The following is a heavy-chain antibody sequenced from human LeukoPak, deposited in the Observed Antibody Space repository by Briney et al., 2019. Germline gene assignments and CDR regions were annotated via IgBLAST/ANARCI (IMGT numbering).Heavy chain of an antibody. D-gene: IGHD3-22*01. CDR2: IIPIFGTA. CDR1: GGTFSNYA. CDR3: AALSTMINPLYFDY. J-gene: IGHJ4*02. V-gene: IGHV1-69*13. Sequence: GGSVKVSCKASGGTFSNYAISWVRQAPGQGLEWMGGIIPIFGTANYAQKFQGRVTITADESTSTAYMELSSLRSEDTAVYYCAALSTMINPLYFDYWGQGTLVTVSS.